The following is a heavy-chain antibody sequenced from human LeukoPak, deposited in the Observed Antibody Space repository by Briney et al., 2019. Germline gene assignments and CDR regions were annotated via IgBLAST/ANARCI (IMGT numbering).Heavy chain of an antibody. Sequence: AGETLKISCKGSGYSFPSYWIGWVRQMPGKGLEWMGIIYPGDSDTRYSPSFQGQVTISADKSISTAYLQWSSLKASDTAMYYCARRGRDGCKELDYWGQGTLVTVSS. CDR1: GYSFPSYW. CDR3: ARRGRDGCKELDY. J-gene: IGHJ4*02. CDR2: IYPGDSDT. D-gene: IGHD5-24*01. V-gene: IGHV5-51*01.